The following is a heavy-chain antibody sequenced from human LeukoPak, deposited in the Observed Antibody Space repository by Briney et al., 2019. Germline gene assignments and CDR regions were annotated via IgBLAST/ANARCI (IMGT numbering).Heavy chain of an antibody. V-gene: IGHV1-24*01. J-gene: IGHJ6*02. D-gene: IGHD4-17*01. CDR3: ATDLGVYGDYAERYYGMDV. CDR2: FDPEDGET. Sequence: ASVKVSCKVSGYTLTELSMHWVRQAPGKGFEWMGGFDPEDGETIYAQRFQGRVTMTEDTSTDTAYMELSSLRSEDTAVYYCATDLGVYGDYAERYYGMDVWGQGTTVTVSS. CDR1: GYTLTELS.